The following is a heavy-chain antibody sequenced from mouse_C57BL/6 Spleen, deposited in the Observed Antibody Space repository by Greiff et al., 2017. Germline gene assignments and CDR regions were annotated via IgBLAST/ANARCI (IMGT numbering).Heavy chain of an antibody. CDR1: GFSFNTYA. Sequence: EVKLVESGGGLVQPKGSLKLSCAASGFSFNTYAMNWVRQAPGKGLEWVARIRSKSNNYATYYADSVKERFTISRDDSESMLYLQMNNLKTEDTAMYYCVRQSGRGFDYWGQGTTLTVSS. V-gene: IGHV10-1*01. D-gene: IGHD4-1*01. CDR3: VRQSGRGFDY. CDR2: IRSKSNNYAT. J-gene: IGHJ2*01.